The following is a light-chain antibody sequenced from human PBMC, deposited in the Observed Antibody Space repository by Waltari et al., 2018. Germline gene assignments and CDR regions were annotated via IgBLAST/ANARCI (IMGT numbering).Light chain of an antibody. J-gene: IGKJ1*01. CDR1: QSISSW. Sequence: DIQMTQSPSTLSASVGARVTITCRASQSISSWLVWYQQKPGKAPKLLIFKASSLESGVTSRFSGRGSGTEFALTISGLQPDDFATYYCLQYATSSWTVGQGTKVEIK. V-gene: IGKV1-5*03. CDR3: LQYATSSWT. CDR2: KAS.